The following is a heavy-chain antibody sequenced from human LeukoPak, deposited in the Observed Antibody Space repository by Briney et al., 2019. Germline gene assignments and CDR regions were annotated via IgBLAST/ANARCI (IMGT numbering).Heavy chain of an antibody. J-gene: IGHJ4*02. V-gene: IGHV1-2*06. CDR2: INPNSGGT. CDR1: GYTFTGYY. Sequence: ASVKVSCKASGYTFTGYYMHWVRQAPGQGLGWMGRINPNSGGTNYAQKFQGRVTMTRDTSISTAYMELSRLRSDDTAVYYCAREVFSSGRHPIKPFDYWGQGTLVTVSS. CDR3: AREVFSSGRHPIKPFDY. D-gene: IGHD6-19*01.